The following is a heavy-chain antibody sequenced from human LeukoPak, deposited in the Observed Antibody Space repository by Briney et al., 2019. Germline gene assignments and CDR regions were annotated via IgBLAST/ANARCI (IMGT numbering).Heavy chain of an antibody. J-gene: IGHJ4*02. CDR3: AKYLWAFGGEIDY. V-gene: IGHV3-23*01. CDR2: ISGSGGST. CDR1: GFTFSSYA. D-gene: IGHD3-16*01. Sequence: PGGSLRLSCAASGFTFSSYAMSWVRQAPGKGLEWVSAISGSGGSTYYADSVKGRFTISRDNPKNTLYLQMNSLRAEDTAVYYCAKYLWAFGGEIDYWGQGTLVTVSS.